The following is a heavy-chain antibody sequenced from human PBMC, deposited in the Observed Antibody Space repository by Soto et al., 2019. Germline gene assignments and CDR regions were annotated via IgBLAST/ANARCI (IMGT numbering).Heavy chain of an antibody. CDR2: ISYDGSNK. CDR3: AKATQYYDILTGLDY. Sequence: VQLVESGGGLVQPGGSLRLSCAASGFTFSSYGMHWVRQAPGKGLEWVAVISYDGSNKYYADSVKGRFTISRDNSKNTLYLQMNSLRAEDTAVYYCAKATQYYDILTGLDYWGQGTLVTVSS. D-gene: IGHD3-9*01. J-gene: IGHJ4*02. CDR1: GFTFSSYG. V-gene: IGHV3-30*18.